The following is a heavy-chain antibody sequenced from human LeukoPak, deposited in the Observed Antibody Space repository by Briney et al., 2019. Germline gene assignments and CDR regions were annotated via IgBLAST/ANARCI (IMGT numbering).Heavy chain of an antibody. J-gene: IGHJ4*02. CDR1: GYTFTSYG. Sequence: ASVKVSCKASGYTFTSYGISWVRRAPGQGLEWMGWTYNGNTKYAQKLQGRVTMTTDTSTNTAYMDLRSLRSDDTAVYYCARERNMGGQQLADYWGQGTLVTVSS. D-gene: IGHD6-13*01. CDR2: TYNGNT. CDR3: ARERNMGGQQLADY. V-gene: IGHV1-18*01.